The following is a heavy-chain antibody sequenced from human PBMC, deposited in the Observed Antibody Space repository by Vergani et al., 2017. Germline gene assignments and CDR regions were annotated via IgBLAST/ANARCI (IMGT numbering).Heavy chain of an antibody. D-gene: IGHD1-14*01. CDR1: GFSFTKAS. V-gene: IGHV3-15*05. Sequence: EVQLVESGGGLVKPGGSLRLSCAASGFSFTKASMTWVRQAPGKGLEWIGRILDGGTTEYAAPVKGRFTISRDNAKNMMYLQLNSLRDEDTAVYYCARDGRIDAEGTELDYWGQGTLVTVSS. J-gene: IGHJ4*02. CDR2: ILDGGTT. CDR3: ARDGRIDAEGTELDY.